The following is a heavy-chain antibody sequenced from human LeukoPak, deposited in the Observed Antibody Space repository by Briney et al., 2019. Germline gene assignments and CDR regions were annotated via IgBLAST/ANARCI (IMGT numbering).Heavy chain of an antibody. V-gene: IGHV1-18*01. J-gene: IGHJ4*02. CDR2: ISAYNGKT. CDR3: ARVDFWSGYPDY. Sequence: MGWISAYNGKTNYAQKLQGRVTMTTDTSTSTAYMELRSLRSDDTAVYYCARVDFWSGYPDYWGQGTLVTVSS. D-gene: IGHD3-3*01.